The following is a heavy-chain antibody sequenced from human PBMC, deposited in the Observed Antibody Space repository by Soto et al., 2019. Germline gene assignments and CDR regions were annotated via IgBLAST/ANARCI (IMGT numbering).Heavy chain of an antibody. D-gene: IGHD1-1*01. CDR1: GFTFSSYA. CDR2: ISYDGSNK. V-gene: IGHV3-30-3*01. J-gene: IGHJ6*02. CDR3: ARDFRLERLHGMDV. Sequence: GGSLRLSCAASGFTFSSYAMHWVRQAPGKGLEWVAVISYDGSNKYYADSVKGRFTISRDNSKNTLYLQMNSLRAEDTAVYYCARDFRLERLHGMDVWGQGTTVTVSS.